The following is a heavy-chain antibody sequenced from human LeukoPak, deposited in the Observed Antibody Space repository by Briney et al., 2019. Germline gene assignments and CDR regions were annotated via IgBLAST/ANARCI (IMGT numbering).Heavy chain of an antibody. CDR3: GEGDSHSCYCSSGY. V-gene: IGHV3-23*01. J-gene: IGHJ4*02. D-gene: IGHD2-2*01. CDR2: IVGSDGRK. Sequence: GGSLRLSCAASGFTFSPYDMSWVRQAPGKGLEWVSSIVGSDGRKYYPGPVKRRFTTFRDNSKHTLYLLRDSLRGEGKAVYYCGEGDSHSCYCSSGYWGQGTLVTVSS. CDR1: GFTFSPYD.